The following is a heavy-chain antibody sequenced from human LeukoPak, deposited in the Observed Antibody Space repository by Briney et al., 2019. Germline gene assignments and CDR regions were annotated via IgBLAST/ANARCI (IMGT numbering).Heavy chain of an antibody. CDR1: EFTLNHYS. CDR3: AKCGTSSGFDY. D-gene: IGHD1/OR15-1a*01. Sequence: PGGSLRLLCGASEFTLNHYSMTWVPQAPARAREGVSAISGSGGSTYYADFVKGRFTISRDNSKNTLYLQMNSLRAEDTAVYYCAKCGTSSGFDYWGQGSLVTVSS. CDR2: ISGSGGST. J-gene: IGHJ4*02. V-gene: IGHV3-23*01.